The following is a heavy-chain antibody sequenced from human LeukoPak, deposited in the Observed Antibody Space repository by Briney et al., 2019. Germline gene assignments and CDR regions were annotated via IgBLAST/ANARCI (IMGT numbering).Heavy chain of an antibody. CDR2: IYYSGST. CDR1: GGSISSYY. V-gene: IGHV4-59*01. CDR3: ARESVVVPAAKDDAFDI. D-gene: IGHD2-2*01. J-gene: IGHJ3*02. Sequence: SETLSLTCTVSGGSISSYYWSWIRQPPGKGLEWIGYIYYSGSTNYNPSLKSRVTISVDTSKNQLSLKLSSVTAADTAVYYCARESVVVPAAKDDAFDIWGQGTMVTVSS.